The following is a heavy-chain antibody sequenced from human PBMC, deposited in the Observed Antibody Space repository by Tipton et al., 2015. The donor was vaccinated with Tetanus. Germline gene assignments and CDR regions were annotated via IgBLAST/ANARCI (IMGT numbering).Heavy chain of an antibody. CDR1: GYTFTSYD. CDR3: ARRSYCSSSRCFDAFDL. J-gene: IGHJ3*01. V-gene: IGHV1-8*01. CDR2: MNPASGNT. Sequence: QLVQSGAEVKKPGASVRVSCKASGYTFTSYDINWVRQATGQGLEWMGWMNPASGNTGYAQKFQGRVTMTRDTSMSTAFMEVTRLGSEDTAIYYCARRSYCSSSRCFDAFDLWGQGTMVTVSS. D-gene: IGHD2-2*01.